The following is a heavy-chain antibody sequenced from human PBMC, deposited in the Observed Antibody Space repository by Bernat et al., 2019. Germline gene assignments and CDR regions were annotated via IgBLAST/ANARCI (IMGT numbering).Heavy chain of an antibody. CDR2: ISGSGGST. V-gene: IGHV3-23*01. D-gene: IGHD3-10*01. CDR1: GFTFSSYA. Sequence: EVQLLESGGGLVQPGGSLRLSCAASGFTFSSYAMSWVRQAPGKGLEWVSAISGSGGSTYYADSVKGRFTISRDNSKNTLYLKMNSLRAEDTAVYYCARVYGSGSYLNWLDPWGQGTLVTVSS. CDR3: ARVYGSGSYLNWLDP. J-gene: IGHJ5*02.